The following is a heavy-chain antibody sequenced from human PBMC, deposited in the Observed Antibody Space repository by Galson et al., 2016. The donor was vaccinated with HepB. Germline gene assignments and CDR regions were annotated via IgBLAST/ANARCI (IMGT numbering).Heavy chain of an antibody. CDR3: ARCPYGGNSYCDY. J-gene: IGHJ4*02. CDR2: IYSSGSA. D-gene: IGHD4-23*01. Sequence: SETLSLTCTVSGGSINNYYWSWIRQSPGKALEWVGYIYSSGSAYYNPSLESRVTISLDTSKKQFPLKLGSVTAADSAVYYSARCPYGGNSYCDYWGQGILVIVSS. CDR1: GGSINNYY. V-gene: IGHV4-59*13.